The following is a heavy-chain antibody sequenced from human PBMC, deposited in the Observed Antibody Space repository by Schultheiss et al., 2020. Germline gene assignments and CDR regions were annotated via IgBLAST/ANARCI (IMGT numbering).Heavy chain of an antibody. D-gene: IGHD2-15*01. J-gene: IGHJ2*01. CDR2: IYYSGST. Sequence: SETLSLTCTVSGGSISSYYWSWIRQPPGKGLEWIGSIYYSGSTNYNPSLKSRVTISVDTSKNQFSLKLSSVTAADTAVYYCARAVPEFGQYCSGGSCYTGWYFDLWGRGTLVTVSS. V-gene: IGHV4-59*01. CDR3: ARAVPEFGQYCSGGSCYTGWYFDL. CDR1: GGSISSYY.